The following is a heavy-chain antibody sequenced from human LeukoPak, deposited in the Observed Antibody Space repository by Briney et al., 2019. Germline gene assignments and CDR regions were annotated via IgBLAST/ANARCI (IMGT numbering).Heavy chain of an antibody. CDR2: IYPGDSDT. CDR3: ARRRYCSSTSCYTEMYYFDY. CDR1: GYSFTSYW. V-gene: IGHV5-51*01. J-gene: IGHJ4*02. D-gene: IGHD2-2*02. Sequence: HGESLKISCKGSGYSFTSYWIGWVRQMPGKGLEWMGIIYPGDSDTRYSPSFQGQVTISADKSISTAYLQWSSLKASDTAMYYCARRRYCSSTSCYTEMYYFDYWGQGTLVTVSS.